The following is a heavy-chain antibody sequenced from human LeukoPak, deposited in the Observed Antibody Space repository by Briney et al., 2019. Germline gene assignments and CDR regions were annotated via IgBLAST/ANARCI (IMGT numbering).Heavy chain of an antibody. CDR2: ISGSGGST. CDR3: ANHPYYYDSSGYFDY. D-gene: IGHD3-22*01. CDR1: GFTFSSYA. V-gene: IGHV3-23*01. J-gene: IGHJ4*02. Sequence: GGSLRLSCAASGFTFSSYAMSWVRQAPGKGLEWVSAISGSGGSTYYVDSVKGRFTISRDNSKNTLYLQMNSLRAEDTAVYYCANHPYYYDSSGYFDYWGQGTLVTVSS.